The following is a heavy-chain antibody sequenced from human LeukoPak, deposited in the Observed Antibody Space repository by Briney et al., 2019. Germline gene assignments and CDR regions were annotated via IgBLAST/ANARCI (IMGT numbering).Heavy chain of an antibody. J-gene: IGHJ3*02. CDR2: ISSSGSTI. CDR1: GFTFSSYE. CDR3: ARERPFRSGYYRSAAFDI. V-gene: IGHV3-48*03. D-gene: IGHD3-22*01. Sequence: GGSLRLSCAASGFTFSSYEMNWVRQAPGKGLEWVSYISSSGSTIYYADSVKGRFTIPRDNAKNSLYLQMNSLRAEDTAVYYCARERPFRSGYYRSAAFDIWGQGTMVTVSS.